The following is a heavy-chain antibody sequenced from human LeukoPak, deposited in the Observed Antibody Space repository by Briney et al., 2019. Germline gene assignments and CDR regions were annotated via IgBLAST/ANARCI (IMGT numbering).Heavy chain of an antibody. CDR3: AKQDSSSSSWLDAFDI. J-gene: IGHJ3*02. Sequence: PGGSLRLSCAASGFTFDDYAMHWVRQAPGKGLEWVSGISWNSGSIGYADSVKGRFTISRDNAKNSLYLQMNSLRAEDTAVYYCAKQDSSSSSWLDAFDIWGQGTMVTVSS. V-gene: IGHV3-9*01. CDR2: ISWNSGSI. D-gene: IGHD6-13*01. CDR1: GFTFDDYA.